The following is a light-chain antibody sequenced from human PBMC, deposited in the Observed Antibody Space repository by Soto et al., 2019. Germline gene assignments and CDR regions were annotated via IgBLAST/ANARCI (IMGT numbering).Light chain of an antibody. Sequence: QSLLTQPASVSGSPGQSITICCPGTSSDVGGYNFVSWYQQHPDKAPKLMIYDVTNRPSGVSNRFSGSKSGNTASLTISGLQAEDEADYYCSSYTSISTYVFGTGTKVTVL. J-gene: IGLJ1*01. V-gene: IGLV2-14*01. CDR1: SSDVGGYNF. CDR3: SSYTSISTYV. CDR2: DVT.